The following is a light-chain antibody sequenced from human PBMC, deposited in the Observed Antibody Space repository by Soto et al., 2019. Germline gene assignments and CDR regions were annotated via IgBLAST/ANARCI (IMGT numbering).Light chain of an antibody. CDR3: QQFGRSPLT. J-gene: IGKJ4*01. CDR1: QSLNSDY. Sequence: EIVLAQSPGTLSLSPGERASLSCRASQSLNSDYLAWYQQKPGQAPRLVISGAFRRANGIPDRFTGSGSGTDFTLTLSRVEQEDFAVYSCQQFGRSPLTFGGGTRVEIK. V-gene: IGKV3-20*01. CDR2: GAF.